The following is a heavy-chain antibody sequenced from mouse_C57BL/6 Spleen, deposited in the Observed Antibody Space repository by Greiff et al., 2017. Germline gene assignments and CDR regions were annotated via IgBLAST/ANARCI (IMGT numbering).Heavy chain of an antibody. Sequence: VQLQESGAELARPGASVKMSCKASGYTFTSYTMHWVKQRPGQGLEWIGYINPSSGYTKYNQKFKDKATLTADKSSSTAYMQLSSLTSEDSAVYYCARGDYDDAMDYWGQGTSVTVSS. CDR1: GYTFTSYT. CDR3: ARGDYDDAMDY. J-gene: IGHJ4*01. D-gene: IGHD2-4*01. V-gene: IGHV1-4*01. CDR2: INPSSGYT.